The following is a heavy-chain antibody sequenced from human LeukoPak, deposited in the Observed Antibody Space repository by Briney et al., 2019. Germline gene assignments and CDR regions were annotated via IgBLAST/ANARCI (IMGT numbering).Heavy chain of an antibody. CDR3: ATSWGIAVAGHVGAFDY. D-gene: IGHD6-19*01. CDR2: FDPEDGET. Sequence: GASVKVSCKVSGYTLTELSMHWVRQTPGIGLEWMGGFDPEDGETIYAQKFQGRVTMTEDTSTDTAYMELSSLRSEDTAVYYCATSWGIAVAGHVGAFDYWGQGTLVTVSS. J-gene: IGHJ4*02. V-gene: IGHV1-24*01. CDR1: GYTLTELS.